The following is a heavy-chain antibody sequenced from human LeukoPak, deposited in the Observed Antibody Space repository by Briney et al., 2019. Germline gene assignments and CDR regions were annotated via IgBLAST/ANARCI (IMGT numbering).Heavy chain of an antibody. Sequence: SETLSLTCAVYGGSFSGYYWNWIRQPPGKGLEWIGEINHSGSTNYNPSLKSRVTISVGTSKNQFSLKLSSVTAADTAVYYCARVAYCGGDCYAIDYWGQGTLVTVSS. CDR2: INHSGST. CDR3: ARVAYCGGDCYAIDY. D-gene: IGHD2-21*01. CDR1: GGSFSGYY. V-gene: IGHV4-34*01. J-gene: IGHJ4*02.